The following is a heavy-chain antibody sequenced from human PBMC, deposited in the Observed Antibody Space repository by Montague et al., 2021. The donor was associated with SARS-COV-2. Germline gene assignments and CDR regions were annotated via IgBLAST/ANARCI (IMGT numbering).Heavy chain of an antibody. J-gene: IGHJ4*02. D-gene: IGHD3-22*01. CDR3: AKSRGIRYDSSGYYYPLDY. CDR2: IYSGGSST. Sequence: SLSLSCSASGFTFSSYAMSWVRQAPGKGLEWVSVIYSGGSSTYYADSVKGRFTISSDNSKNTLYLQMTSLRSEDTAVYYCAKSRGIRYDSSGYYYPLDYWGQGTLVTVSS. CDR1: GFTFSSYA. V-gene: IGHV3-23*03.